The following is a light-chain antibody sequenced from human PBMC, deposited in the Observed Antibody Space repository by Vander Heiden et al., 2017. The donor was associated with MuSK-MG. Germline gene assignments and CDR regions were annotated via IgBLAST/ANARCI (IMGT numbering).Light chain of an antibody. CDR2: AAS. V-gene: IGKV1-39*01. Sequence: DIQMTPSPSSLSASVGDRVTITCRASQSISTNLNWYQQKPGKAPKLLIYAASNLQSGVPSRFSGSGSGTDFTLTISNLQPEDFATYYCQQSYSSPLTFGGGTKVEIK. CDR3: QQSYSSPLT. J-gene: IGKJ4*01. CDR1: QSISTN.